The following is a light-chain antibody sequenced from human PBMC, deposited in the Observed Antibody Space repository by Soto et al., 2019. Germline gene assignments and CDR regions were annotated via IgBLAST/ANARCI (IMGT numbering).Light chain of an antibody. CDR2: GAS. Sequence: EIVKTQSPATLSVSPGERATLSCRASQSVSSNLAWYQQKPGQAPRLLIYGASTRATGIPARFSGSGSGTEFTLTISSLQSEDFAVYYCQQYTNWPRTFGQGTKVEIK. CDR1: QSVSSN. CDR3: QQYTNWPRT. V-gene: IGKV3-15*01. J-gene: IGKJ1*01.